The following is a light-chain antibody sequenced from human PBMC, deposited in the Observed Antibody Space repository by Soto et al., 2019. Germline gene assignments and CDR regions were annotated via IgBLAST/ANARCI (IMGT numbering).Light chain of an antibody. CDR2: EVS. V-gene: IGLV2-23*02. CDR1: SSDVGRYNL. CDR3: CSYAGITTFYV. Sequence: QSALTQPACVSGSPGQSITISCTGTSSDVGRYNLVSWYQQHPGKAPKLLISEVSKRPSGVSIRFSGSKSDSTASLTISGLETEDEADYYCCSYAGITTFYVFGTGTKLTVL. J-gene: IGLJ1*01.